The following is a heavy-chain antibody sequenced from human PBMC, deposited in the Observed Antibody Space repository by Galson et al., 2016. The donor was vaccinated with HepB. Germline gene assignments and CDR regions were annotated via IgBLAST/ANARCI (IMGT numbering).Heavy chain of an antibody. J-gene: IGHJ4*03. Sequence: SLRLSCAASGFIVSDNDMTWVRQAPGKGLEWVAIFRSGGDKSSAESVKGRFIISRDNSKNTIYLQMNSLRAEDTAIYYCAGGRVRNYWGQGTMVTVSS. D-gene: IGHD3-10*01. V-gene: IGHV3-53*01. CDR2: FRSGGDK. CDR3: AGGRVRNY. CDR1: GFIVSDND.